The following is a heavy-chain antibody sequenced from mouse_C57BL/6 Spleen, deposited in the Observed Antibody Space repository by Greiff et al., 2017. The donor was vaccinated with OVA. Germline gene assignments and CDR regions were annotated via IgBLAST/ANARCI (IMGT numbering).Heavy chain of an antibody. CDR1: GYSITSGYD. CDR3: ARDDYGGFAD. V-gene: IGHV3-1*01. Sequence: EVKLQESGPGMVKPSQSLSLTCTVTGYSITSGYDWHWIRHFPGNKLEWMGYISYSGSTNYNPSLKSRISITHDTSKNHFFLKLNSVTTEDTATYYCARDDYGGFADWGQGTLVTVSA. D-gene: IGHD2-4*01. J-gene: IGHJ3*01. CDR2: ISYSGST.